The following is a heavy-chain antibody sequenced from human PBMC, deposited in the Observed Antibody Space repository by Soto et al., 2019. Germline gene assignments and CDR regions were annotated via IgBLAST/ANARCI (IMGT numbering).Heavy chain of an antibody. CDR2: MNPNSGNT. CDR3: ASSGSYYYYYGMDV. CDR1: GYTFTSYD. J-gene: IGHJ6*02. Sequence: QVQLVQSGAEVKKPGASVKVSCKASGYTFTSYDINWERQATGQGLEWMGWMNPNSGNTGYAQKFQGRVTMTRNTSISTAYMELSSLRSEDTAVYYCASSGSYYYYYGMDVWGQGTTVTVSS. D-gene: IGHD1-26*01. V-gene: IGHV1-8*01.